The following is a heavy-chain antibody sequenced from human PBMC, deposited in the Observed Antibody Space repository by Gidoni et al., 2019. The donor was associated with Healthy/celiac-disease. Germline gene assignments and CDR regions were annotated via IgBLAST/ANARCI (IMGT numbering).Heavy chain of an antibody. Sequence: LQLVQSGAEGKKPGSSVKVSCKASGGTFSSSAISWVRQAPGQGLEWMGGIIPIFGTANYAQMFQGRVTITADESTSTAYMELSSLRSEDTAVYYCARGFNYYDTSGYPNWGQGTLVTVSS. J-gene: IGHJ4*02. V-gene: IGHV1-69*01. CDR3: ARGFNYYDTSGYPN. D-gene: IGHD3-22*01. CDR1: GGTFSSSA. CDR2: IIPIFGTA.